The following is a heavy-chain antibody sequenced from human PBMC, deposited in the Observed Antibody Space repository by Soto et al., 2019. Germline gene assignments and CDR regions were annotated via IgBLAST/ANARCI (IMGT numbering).Heavy chain of an antibody. J-gene: IGHJ4*02. CDR2: AYFSGGNT. Sequence: SETLSLTCSVSGDSMRGYHFYWGWIRQTPGKGLEWIGSAYFSGGNTYYSPSLKSRVSISVDTSKNEFSLRLTSLTAADTAVYFCAYGSSSAWIDYWGQGTLVTVSS. V-gene: IGHV4-39*01. D-gene: IGHD6-25*01. CDR3: AYGSSSAWIDY. CDR1: GDSMRGYHFY.